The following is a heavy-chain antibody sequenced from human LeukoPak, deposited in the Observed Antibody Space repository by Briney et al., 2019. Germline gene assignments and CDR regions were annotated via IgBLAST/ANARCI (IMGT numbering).Heavy chain of an antibody. Sequence: GGSLRLSCAASGFAFSSYAMSWVRQAPGKGLEWVSAISGSGGSTYYADSVKGRFTISRDNSKNTLYLQMNSLRAEDTAVYYCARVPRITMIRGYFQHWGQGTLVTVSS. V-gene: IGHV3-23*01. D-gene: IGHD3-22*01. CDR3: ARVPRITMIRGYFQH. J-gene: IGHJ1*01. CDR2: ISGSGGST. CDR1: GFAFSSYA.